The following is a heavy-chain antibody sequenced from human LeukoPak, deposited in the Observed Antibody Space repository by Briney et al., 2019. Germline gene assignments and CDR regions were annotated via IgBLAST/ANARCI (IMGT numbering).Heavy chain of an antibody. V-gene: IGHV4-31*03. CDR3: ARRAMVGFPGEDFDY. J-gene: IGHJ4*02. CDR2: IYYSGST. D-gene: IGHD5-18*01. Sequence: IPSETLSLTCTVSGGSISSGGYYWSWIRQHPGKGLEWIGYIYYSGSTYYNPSLKSRVTISVDTSKNQFSLKLSSVTAADTAVYYCARRAMVGFPGEDFDYWGQGTLVTVSS. CDR1: GGSISSGGYY.